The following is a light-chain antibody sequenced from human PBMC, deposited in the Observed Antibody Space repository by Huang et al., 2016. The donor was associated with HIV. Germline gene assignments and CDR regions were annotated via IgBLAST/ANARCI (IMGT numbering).Light chain of an antibody. CDR2: VAS. Sequence: EIVLTQSPGTLSLSPGERATLSCRASQIVSSSYLAWYQQKPGQSPRLLIYVASSRAAGIPDRFSGSGSGTNFTLTISRLEPEDFAFYYCHQYGTSPYTFGQGTNLEIK. CDR1: QIVSSSY. J-gene: IGKJ2*01. CDR3: HQYGTSPYT. V-gene: IGKV3-20*01.